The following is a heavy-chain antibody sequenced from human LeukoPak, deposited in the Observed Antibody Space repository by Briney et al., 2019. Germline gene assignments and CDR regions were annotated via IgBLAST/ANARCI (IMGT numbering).Heavy chain of an antibody. CDR3: ARDENYGDYPQ. V-gene: IGHV4-61*01. J-gene: IGHJ4*02. CDR1: GGSFSSGSYY. D-gene: IGHD4-17*01. CDR2: IYYSGST. Sequence: PSETLSLTCTVSGGSFSSGSYYWSWIRQPPGKGLEWIGYIYYSGSTNYNPSLKSRVTISVDTSKNQFSLKLSSVTAADTAVYYCARDENYGDYPQWGQGTLVTVSS.